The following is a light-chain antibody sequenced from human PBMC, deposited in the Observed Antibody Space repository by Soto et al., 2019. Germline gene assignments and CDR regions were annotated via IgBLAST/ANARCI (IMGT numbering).Light chain of an antibody. Sequence: ELVLTQSPGTLSLSPWERAALSSRASQSVSSSYLAWYQQKPGQAPRLLIYGASSRATGIPDRFSGSGSGTDFTLTISRLEPEDFAVYYCQQYGSSPRTFGQGTRLEI. CDR1: QSVSSSY. J-gene: IGKJ5*01. CDR2: GAS. V-gene: IGKV3-20*01. CDR3: QQYGSSPRT.